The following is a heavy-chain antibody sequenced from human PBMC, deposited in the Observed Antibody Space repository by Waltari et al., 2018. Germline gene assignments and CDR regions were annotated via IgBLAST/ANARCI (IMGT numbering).Heavy chain of an antibody. CDR2: LESDGST. Sequence: EVQLVESGGGLVQPGGSLRLSCAASGFTLSTSWMPWVRQFPGKGLVWVSRLESDGSTKFADFAKGRFTVSRDNAKNTISLHMNSLRVEDTAVYYCVRDRYTSAWYPMYYGLDVWGQGTTVIVSS. V-gene: IGHV3-74*03. CDR1: GFTLSTSW. CDR3: VRDRYTSAWYPMYYGLDV. D-gene: IGHD6-19*01. J-gene: IGHJ6*02.